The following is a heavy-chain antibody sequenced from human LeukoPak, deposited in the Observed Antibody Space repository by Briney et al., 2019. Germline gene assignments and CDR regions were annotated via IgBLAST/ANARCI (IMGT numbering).Heavy chain of an antibody. V-gene: IGHV4-59*05. Sequence: SETLSLTCTVSDASITGYYWSWIRQPPGKGLEWIGSIYYSGSTYYNPSLKSRVTISVDTSKNQFSLKLSSVTAADTAVYYCARLEAYWGQGTLVTVSS. J-gene: IGHJ4*02. CDR3: ARLEAY. CDR1: DASITGYY. CDR2: IYYSGST. D-gene: IGHD1-1*01.